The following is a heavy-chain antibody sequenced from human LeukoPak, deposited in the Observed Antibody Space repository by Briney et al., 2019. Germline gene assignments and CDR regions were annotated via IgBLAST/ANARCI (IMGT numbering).Heavy chain of an antibody. D-gene: IGHD6-13*01. Sequence: PGGSLRLSCAASGFTFSSYWMHWVRRAPGKGLEWVSSISDTSTYIYYADSVKGRFTMSRDNAKNSLYLQMNSLRAEDTAVYYCARDPGRGAAGTHDYWGQGTLVTVSS. CDR1: GFTFSSYW. V-gene: IGHV3-21*01. CDR2: ISDTSTYI. CDR3: ARDPGRGAAGTHDY. J-gene: IGHJ4*02.